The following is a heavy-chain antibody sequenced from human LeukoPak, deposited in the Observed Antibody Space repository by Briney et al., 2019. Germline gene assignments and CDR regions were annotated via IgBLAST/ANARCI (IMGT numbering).Heavy chain of an antibody. CDR3: ARDVLRFLL. J-gene: IGHJ6*02. Sequence: PGGSLRLSCAASGFTVSSNYMSWVRQAPGKGLEWISYISSSGGTIYYADSVKGRFTISRDNAKNSLYLQMNSLRAEDTAVYYCARDVLRFLLWGQGTTVSVSS. D-gene: IGHD3-3*01. CDR1: GFTVSSNY. V-gene: IGHV3-11*04. CDR2: ISSSGGTI.